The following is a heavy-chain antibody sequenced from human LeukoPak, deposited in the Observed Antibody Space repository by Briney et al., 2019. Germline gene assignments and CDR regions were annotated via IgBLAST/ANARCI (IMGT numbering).Heavy chain of an antibody. Sequence: ASVRVSCKASEYTFTSYDINWVRQATGQGLEWMGWMNPNSGNTGYAQKFQGRVTMTRNTSISTAYMELSSLTFEDTAVYYCARGRHPGPTWISEYWGRGTLVTVSS. CDR2: MNPNSGNT. D-gene: IGHD5-12*01. J-gene: IGHJ4*02. CDR3: ARGRHPGPTWISEY. CDR1: EYTFTSYD. V-gene: IGHV1-8*01.